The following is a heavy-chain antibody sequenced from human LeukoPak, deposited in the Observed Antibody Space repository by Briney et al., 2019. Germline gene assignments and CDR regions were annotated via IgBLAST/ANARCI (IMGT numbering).Heavy chain of an antibody. CDR1: EFTFSSYW. CDR3: ARLLRRDGYNYLGAFDI. CDR2: IKQDGSEK. V-gene: IGHV3-7*04. D-gene: IGHD5-24*01. J-gene: IGHJ3*02. Sequence: PGGSLRLSCAASEFTFSSYWMSWVRQGPGKGLEWVAHIKQDGSEKYYVDFVKGRFTISRDNAKNSLYLQMNSLRAEDTAVYYCARLLRRDGYNYLGAFDIWGQGTMVTVSS.